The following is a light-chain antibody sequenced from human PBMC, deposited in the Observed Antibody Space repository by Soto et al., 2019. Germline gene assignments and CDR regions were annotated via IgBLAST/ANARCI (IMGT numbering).Light chain of an antibody. Sequence: QSALTQPASVSGSPGQSITISCAGTSNDIGTYNLVSWYQQHPGTAPKLLIYETKKRPSGVSSRFSGSKSGNTASLTISGLQTDDEADYFCSSYAGSNNFVFGTGTKVTVL. V-gene: IGLV2-23*01. CDR1: SNDIGTYNL. J-gene: IGLJ1*01. CDR3: SSYAGSNNFV. CDR2: ETK.